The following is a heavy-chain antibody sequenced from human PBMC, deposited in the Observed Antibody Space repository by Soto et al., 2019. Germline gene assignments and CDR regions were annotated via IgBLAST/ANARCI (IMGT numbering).Heavy chain of an antibody. J-gene: IGHJ6*02. D-gene: IGHD1-1*01. CDR1: GYSFTSYW. CDR2: IYPGDSDT. Sequence: GESLKISCKGSGYSFTSYWIGWVRQMPGKGLEWMGIIYPGDSDTRYSPSFQGQVTISRDNSKNTLYLQMNTLRPEDTGVYYCARVTPGNNLYYFSGLDFWGQGTSVTVSS. V-gene: IGHV5-51*01. CDR3: ARVTPGNNLYYFSGLDF.